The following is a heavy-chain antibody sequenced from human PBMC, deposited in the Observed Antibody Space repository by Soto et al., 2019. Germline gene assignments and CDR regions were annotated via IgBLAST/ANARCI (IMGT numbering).Heavy chain of an antibody. CDR3: ARNFYDFWSGYDYGMDV. CDR2: IDWDDDK. V-gene: IGHV2-70*11. Sequence: SGPTLVNPTQTLTLTCTFSGFSLSTSGMCVSWIRQPPGKALEWLARIDWDDDKYYSTSLKTRLTISKDTSKNQVVLTMTNMDPVDTATYYCARNFYDFWSGYDYGMDVWGQGTTVTVSS. CDR1: GFSLSTSGMC. J-gene: IGHJ6*02. D-gene: IGHD3-3*01.